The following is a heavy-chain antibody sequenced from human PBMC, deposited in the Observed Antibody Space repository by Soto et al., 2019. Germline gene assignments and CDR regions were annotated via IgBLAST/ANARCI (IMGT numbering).Heavy chain of an antibody. J-gene: IGHJ4*02. CDR2: IYYSGST. V-gene: IGHV4-59*08. Sequence: QVQLQESGPGLVKPSETLSLTCTVSGGSISSYYWSWIRQPPGKGLEWIGYIYYSGSTNYNPSLKSRVTISVDTSKNQFSLKLSSVTAADTAVYYCARRWGRTFDYWGQGTLVNVSS. CDR3: ARRWGRTFDY. D-gene: IGHD7-27*01. CDR1: GGSISSYY.